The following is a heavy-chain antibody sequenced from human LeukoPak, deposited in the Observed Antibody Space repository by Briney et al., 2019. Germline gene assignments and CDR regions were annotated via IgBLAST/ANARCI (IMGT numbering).Heavy chain of an antibody. V-gene: IGHV1-2*06. Sequence: ASVKVSCKASGYGFIAYYIHWVRQAPGQGLEWMGRINPDSGAADYAENFQGRVTMTRDTSTRTVHMELSRLTSDDTAVYYCARGSTTPRNYWGQGTLVTVSS. CDR3: ARGSTTPRNY. J-gene: IGHJ4*02. D-gene: IGHD4-17*01. CDR1: GYGFIAYY. CDR2: INPDSGAA.